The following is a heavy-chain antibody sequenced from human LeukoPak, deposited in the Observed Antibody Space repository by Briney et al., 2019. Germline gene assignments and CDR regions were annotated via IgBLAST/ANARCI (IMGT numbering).Heavy chain of an antibody. CDR3: AKRRMNIVVVPAAFDY. J-gene: IGHJ4*02. CDR1: GFTFSSYW. V-gene: IGHV3-23*01. D-gene: IGHD2-2*01. Sequence: GGSLRLSCEGSGFTFSSYWMSWVRQTPGKGLEWVSAISGSGGSTYYADSVKGRFTISRDNSKNTLYLQMNSLRAEDTAVYYCAKRRMNIVVVPAAFDYWGQGTLVTVSS. CDR2: ISGSGGST.